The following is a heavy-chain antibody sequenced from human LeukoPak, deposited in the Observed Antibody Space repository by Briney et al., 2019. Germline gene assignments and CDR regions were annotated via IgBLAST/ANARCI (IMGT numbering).Heavy chain of an antibody. CDR1: GYTFTSYA. V-gene: IGHV7-4-1*02. D-gene: IGHD2-8*01. CDR2: INTNTGYP. J-gene: IGHJ5*02. CDR3: ARRPDCTNGVCYGELGFDP. Sequence: ASVKVSCTASGYTFTSYAINWVRQAPGQGLEWMGWINTNTGYPTYAQGFTGRFVFSLDTSVSTAYLQISSLKAEDTAVYYCARRPDCTNGVCYGELGFDPWGQGTLVTVSS.